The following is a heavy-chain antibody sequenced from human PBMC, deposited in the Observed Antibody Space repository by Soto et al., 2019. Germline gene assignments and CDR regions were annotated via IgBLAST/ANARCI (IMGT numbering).Heavy chain of an antibody. CDR2: IDHNGVA. V-gene: IGHV4-4*02. J-gene: IGHJ6*02. Sequence: SEPLSLTCGVSGDSISSSKWWTWVRQTPGNGLEWIGKIDHNGVANYNPSLEGRVTISKDISKNQISLKVTSVTAADSAVYYCARMNRDYYYYGMDVWGQGATVTVSS. CDR3: ARMNRDYYYYGMDV. CDR1: GDSISSSKW.